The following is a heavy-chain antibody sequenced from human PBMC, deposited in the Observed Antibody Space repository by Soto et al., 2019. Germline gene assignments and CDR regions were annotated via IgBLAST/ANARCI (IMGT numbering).Heavy chain of an antibody. CDR2: IYYSGRT. CDR1: GGSVRSSTYY. J-gene: IGHJ5*02. D-gene: IGHD5-18*01. CDR3: ARRVQANSAVVQGNWLDP. Sequence: SETLSLTCTVSGGSVRSSTYYWGWIRQAPGKGLEWIASIYYSGRTHNNQALKSRVTMSVDTSKNQFSLKLNSLTAADTAVYYCARRVQANSAVVQGNWLDPWGQGTLVT. V-gene: IGHV4-39*01.